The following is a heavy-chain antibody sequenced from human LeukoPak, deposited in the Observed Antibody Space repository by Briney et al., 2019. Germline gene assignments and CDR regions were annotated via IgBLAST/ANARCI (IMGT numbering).Heavy chain of an antibody. V-gene: IGHV3-23*01. Sequence: PGGSLRLSCAASGFTFSTFAMIWVRQPPGKGLEWVSSIFPSGGEIHYADSVRGRFTISRDNSKSTLSLQMNSLRAEDTAIYYCARDPGTTQTLHDAFDIWGQGTMVTVSS. CDR3: ARDPGTTQTLHDAFDI. CDR2: IFPSGGEI. CDR1: GFTFSTFA. D-gene: IGHD1-7*01. J-gene: IGHJ3*02.